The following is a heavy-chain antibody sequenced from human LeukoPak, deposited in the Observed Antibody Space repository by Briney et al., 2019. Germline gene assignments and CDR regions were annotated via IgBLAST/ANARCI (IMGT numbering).Heavy chain of an antibody. V-gene: IGHV3-21*01. CDR3: ARDGGGAYYYGSGAEFDY. D-gene: IGHD3-10*01. CDR2: ISSTSSYI. CDR1: GFTFSSYV. Sequence: GGSLRLSCSASGFTFSSYVMHWVRHAPGKGLEWVSSISSTSSYIYYADSVKGRFTISRDNAKNSVDLQMNSLRAEDTAVYYCARDGGGAYYYGSGAEFDYWGQGTLVTVSS. J-gene: IGHJ4*02.